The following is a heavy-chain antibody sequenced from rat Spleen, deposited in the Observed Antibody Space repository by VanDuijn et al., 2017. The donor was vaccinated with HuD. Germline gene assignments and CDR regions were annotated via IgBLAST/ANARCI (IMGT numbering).Heavy chain of an antibody. CDR1: GFTFSSFP. Sequence: EVQLVESGGGLVQPGRSLKLSCAASGFTFSSFPMAWVRQAPKKGLEWVASISSGGGGTYYPDSVKGRFTISRDNAKSTLYLQMDSLRSEDTASYYCARPRYYYSSYISAVYWYFDFWGPGTMVTVSS. CDR3: ARPRYYYSSYISAVYWYFDF. CDR2: ISSGGGGT. J-gene: IGHJ1*01. D-gene: IGHD1-2*01. V-gene: IGHV5-25*01.